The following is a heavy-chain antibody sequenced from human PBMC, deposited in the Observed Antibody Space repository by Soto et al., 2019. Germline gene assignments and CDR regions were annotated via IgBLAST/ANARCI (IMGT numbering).Heavy chain of an antibody. J-gene: IGHJ6*02. CDR1: GGSFSGYY. D-gene: IGHD6-13*01. CDR2: INHSGST. Sequence: PSETLSLTCAVYGGSFSGYYWSWIRQPPGEGLEWIGEINHSGSTNYNPSLKSRVTISVDTSKNQFSLKLSSVTAADTAVYYCARLRFIAAAGTRRNGMDVWGQGTTVTVSS. CDR3: ARLRFIAAAGTRRNGMDV. V-gene: IGHV4-34*01.